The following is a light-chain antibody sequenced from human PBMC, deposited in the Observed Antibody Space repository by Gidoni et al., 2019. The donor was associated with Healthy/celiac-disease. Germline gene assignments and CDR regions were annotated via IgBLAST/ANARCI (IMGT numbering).Light chain of an antibody. Sequence: SYELTQPPSVSVSPGQTARITCSGDKLGDKYACLYHQKPGQSPVLVIYQDSKRPSGIPERFSGSNSWNTATLTISGTQAMDEADYYCQAGDSFVVVGGGTKLTVL. CDR2: QDS. V-gene: IGLV3-1*01. CDR1: KLGDKY. CDR3: QAGDSFVV. J-gene: IGLJ2*01.